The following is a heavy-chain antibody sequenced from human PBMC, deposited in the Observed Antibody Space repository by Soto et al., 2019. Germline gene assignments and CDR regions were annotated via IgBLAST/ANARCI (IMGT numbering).Heavy chain of an antibody. Sequence: EVQLVESGGGLVQPGGSLRLSCAASGFTFSSYAMHWVRQAPGKGLEYVSAISSNGGSTYYANSVKGRFTISRDNSKNTLYHQMGSLRTEDVAVYYCARGIAAAGYYFVYWGQGTLVTVSS. D-gene: IGHD6-13*01. V-gene: IGHV3-64*01. CDR1: GFTFSSYA. CDR3: ARGIAAAGYYFVY. CDR2: ISSNGGST. J-gene: IGHJ4*02.